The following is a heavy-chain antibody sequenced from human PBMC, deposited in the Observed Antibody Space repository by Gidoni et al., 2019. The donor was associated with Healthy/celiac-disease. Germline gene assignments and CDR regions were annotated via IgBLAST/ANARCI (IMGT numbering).Heavy chain of an antibody. Sequence: QVQLVESGGGVVQPGRSLRLSCEASGFTFSIYGMHWVRQAPGKGLEWVAVISYDGSNKYYADSVKGRFTISRDNSKNTLYLQMNSLRAEDTAVYYCAKDGYFNRYSGSYGKLDYWGQGTLVTVSS. D-gene: IGHD1-26*01. J-gene: IGHJ4*02. CDR1: GFTFSIYG. CDR3: AKDGYFNRYSGSYGKLDY. CDR2: ISYDGSNK. V-gene: IGHV3-30*18.